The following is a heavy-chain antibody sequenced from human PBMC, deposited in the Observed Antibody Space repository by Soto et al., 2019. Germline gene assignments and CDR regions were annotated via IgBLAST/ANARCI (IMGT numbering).Heavy chain of an antibody. CDR3: AKKNLGYYDSSGYYYFLTHGMDV. CDR1: GFTFSSYA. D-gene: IGHD3-22*01. Sequence: GGSLRLSCAASGFTFSSYAMSWVRQAPGKGLEWVSAISGSGGSTYYADSVKGRFTISRDNSKNTLYLQMNSLRAEDTAVYYCAKKNLGYYDSSGYYYFLTHGMDVWGQGTTVTVSS. CDR2: ISGSGGST. J-gene: IGHJ6*02. V-gene: IGHV3-23*01.